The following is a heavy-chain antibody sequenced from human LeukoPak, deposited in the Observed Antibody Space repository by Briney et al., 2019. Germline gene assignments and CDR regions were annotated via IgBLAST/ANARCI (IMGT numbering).Heavy chain of an antibody. D-gene: IGHD6-19*01. V-gene: IGHV1-2*02. Sequence: ASVKVSCKASGYTFTGYYMHWVRQAPGQGLEWMGWINPNSGGTNYAQKFQGRVTMTRDTSISTAYMELSRLRSDDTAVYYCARDTSGYSSGWYYFDYWGQGTLVTVSS. CDR3: ARDTSGYSSGWYYFDY. J-gene: IGHJ4*02. CDR2: INPNSGGT. CDR1: GYTFTGYY.